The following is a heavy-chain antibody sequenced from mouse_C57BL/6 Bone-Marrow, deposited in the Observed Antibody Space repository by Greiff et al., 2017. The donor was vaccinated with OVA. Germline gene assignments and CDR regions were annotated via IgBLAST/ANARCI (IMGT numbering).Heavy chain of an antibody. CDR3: AGRGALLLRPSWFAY. V-gene: IGHV1-72*01. CDR2: IDPKIGGT. J-gene: IGHJ3*01. D-gene: IGHD1-1*01. CDR1: GYTFTSYW. Sequence: QVQLQQPGAELVKPGASVKLSCKASGYTFTSYWMHWVKQRPGRGLEWIGRIDPKIGGTKYNEKFKGKATLTVDKPSSTAYMQLSSLTSEDSAVYYGAGRGALLLRPSWFAYWGQGTLVTVSA.